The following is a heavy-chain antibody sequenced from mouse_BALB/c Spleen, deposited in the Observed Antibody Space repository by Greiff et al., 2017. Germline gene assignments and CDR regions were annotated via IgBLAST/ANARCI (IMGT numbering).Heavy chain of an antibody. V-gene: IGHV5-9-4*01. CDR3: ARDRDYGTRGGYFDY. D-gene: IGHD1-1*01. Sequence: EVKVVESGGGLVKPGGSLKLSCAASGFTFSSYAMSWVRQSPEKRLEWVAEISSGGSYTYYPDTVTGRFTISRDNAKNTLYLEMSSLRSEDTAMYYCARDRDYGTRGGYFDYWGQGTTLTVSS. CDR1: GFTFSSYA. CDR2: ISSGGSYT. J-gene: IGHJ2*01.